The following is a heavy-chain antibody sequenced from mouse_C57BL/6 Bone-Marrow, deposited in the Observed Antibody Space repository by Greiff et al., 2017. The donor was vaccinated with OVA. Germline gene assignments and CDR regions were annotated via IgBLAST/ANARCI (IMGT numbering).Heavy chain of an antibody. CDR3: ARVYGRIHPGYAMDY. CDR2: IYPRSGNT. CDR1: GYTFTSYG. Sequence: QVQLQQSGAELARPGASVKLSCKASGYTFTSYGISWVKQRTGQGLERIGEIYPRSGNTYYNEKFKGKATLTADKSSSTAYMELRSLTSEDSEVDGRARVYGRIHPGYAMDYWGQGTSVTVSS. J-gene: IGHJ4*01. V-gene: IGHV1-81*01. D-gene: IGHD1-1*01.